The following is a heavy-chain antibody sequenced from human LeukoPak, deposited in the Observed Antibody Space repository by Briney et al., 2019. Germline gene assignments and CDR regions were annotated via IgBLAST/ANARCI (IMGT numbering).Heavy chain of an antibody. D-gene: IGHD6-19*01. Sequence: SETVSLTCTVSGGSISCYHWSRIRQPPGQGLEWIGEINHSGSTNYNPSLKSRVTISVDTSKNQFSLKLSSVTAADTAVYYCASINQWLARYYFDYWGQGTLATVSS. CDR3: ASINQWLARYYFDY. V-gene: IGHV4-34*01. CDR1: GGSISCYH. CDR2: INHSGST. J-gene: IGHJ4*02.